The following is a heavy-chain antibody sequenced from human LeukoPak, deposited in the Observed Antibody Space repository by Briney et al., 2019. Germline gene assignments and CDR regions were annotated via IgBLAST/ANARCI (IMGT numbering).Heavy chain of an antibody. Sequence: GGSLRLSCAASGFTFSSYGMHWVRQAPGKGLEWVAVISYDGSNKYYADSVKGRFTISRDNSKNTLYLQMNSLRAEDTAVYYCAKGWPATRYWGQGTPVTVSS. CDR2: ISYDGSNK. CDR1: GFTFSSYG. J-gene: IGHJ4*02. CDR3: AKGWPATRY. V-gene: IGHV3-30*18. D-gene: IGHD2-15*01.